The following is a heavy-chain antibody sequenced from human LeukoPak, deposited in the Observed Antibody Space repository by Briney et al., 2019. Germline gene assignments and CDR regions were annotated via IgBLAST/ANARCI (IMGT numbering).Heavy chain of an antibody. J-gene: IGHJ4*02. Sequence: PGGSLRLSCAASGFTFSSYSMNWVRQAPGKGLEWVSSISSSSSYIYYADSVKGRFTISRDNAKNSLYLQMNSLRAEDTAVYYCARDLVFREYQLLYCGFDYWGQGTLVTVSS. CDR3: ARDLVFREYQLLYCGFDY. CDR2: ISSSSSYI. CDR1: GFTFSSYS. V-gene: IGHV3-21*01. D-gene: IGHD2-2*02.